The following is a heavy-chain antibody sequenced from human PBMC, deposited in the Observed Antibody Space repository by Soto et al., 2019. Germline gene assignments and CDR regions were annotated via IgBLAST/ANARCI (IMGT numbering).Heavy chain of an antibody. CDR3: ASSKYFHLLGGFDY. V-gene: IGHV4-34*01. CDR2: INHSGST. D-gene: IGHD3-9*01. CDR1: GGSFSGYY. Sequence: PSETLSLTGAVYGGSFSGYYCSWIRQPPGKGLEWIGEINHSGSTNYNPCLKSRVTISVETSKNQFSLKLSSVTAADTAVYYCASSKYFHLLGGFDYCGQGTLVTVCS. J-gene: IGHJ4*02.